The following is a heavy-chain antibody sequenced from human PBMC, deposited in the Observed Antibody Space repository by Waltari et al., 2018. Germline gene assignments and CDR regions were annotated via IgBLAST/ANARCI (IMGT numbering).Heavy chain of an antibody. V-gene: IGHV1-2*02. CDR1: GYTFTGYS. Sequence: QVQLVQSGAAVKNPGASVKVSCTAYGYTFTGYSMHWVRPAPGQGLEWMGRINPNSGGTNYAQKFQGRVTMTRDTSISTAYMELSRLRSDDTAVYYCARGDGMGRDDAFDIWGQGTMVTVSS. D-gene: IGHD3-10*01. J-gene: IGHJ3*02. CDR3: ARGDGMGRDDAFDI. CDR2: INPNSGGT.